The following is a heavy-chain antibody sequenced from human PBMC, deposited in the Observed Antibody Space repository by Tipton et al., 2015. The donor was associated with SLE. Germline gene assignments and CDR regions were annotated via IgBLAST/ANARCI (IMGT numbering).Heavy chain of an antibody. CDR2: INHSGST. V-gene: IGHV4-34*01. CDR1: GGSFSGYY. CDR3: ARAGDLRDGFNFALDY. Sequence: GLVKPSETLSLTCAVYGGSFSGYYWSWIRQPPGKGLEWIGEINHSGSTNYNPSLKSRVTISVDTSKNQFSLKLSSVTAADTAVYYCARAGDLRDGFNFALDYWGQGTLVTVSS. J-gene: IGHJ4*02. D-gene: IGHD5-24*01.